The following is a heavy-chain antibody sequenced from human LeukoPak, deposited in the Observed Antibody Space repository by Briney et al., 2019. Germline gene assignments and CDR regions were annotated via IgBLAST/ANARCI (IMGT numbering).Heavy chain of an antibody. CDR2: INPNSGGT. Sequence: GASVKVSCKASGYTFTGYYMHWVRQAPGQGLEWMGWINPNSGGTNYAQKFQGRVTMTRDTSISTAYMELSRLRSDDTAVYYCARDEYGDYIPNYYHYGMDVWGQGTTVTVSS. V-gene: IGHV1-2*02. D-gene: IGHD4-17*01. J-gene: IGHJ6*02. CDR3: ARDEYGDYIPNYYHYGMDV. CDR1: GYTFTGYY.